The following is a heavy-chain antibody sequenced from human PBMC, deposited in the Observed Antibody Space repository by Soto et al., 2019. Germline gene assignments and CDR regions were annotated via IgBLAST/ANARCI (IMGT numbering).Heavy chain of an antibody. J-gene: IGHJ6*02. V-gene: IGHV3-30*18. CDR3: AKEYEAARPSSSVWYYYYYGMDV. D-gene: IGHD6-6*01. CDR1: GFTFSSYG. CDR2: ISYDGSNK. Sequence: QVQLVESGGGVVQPGRSLRLSCAASGFTFSSYGMHWVRQAPGKGLEWVAVISYDGSNKYYADSVKGRFTISRDNSKNTLYLQMNSLRAEDTAVYYCAKEYEAARPSSSVWYYYYYGMDVWGQGTTVTVSS.